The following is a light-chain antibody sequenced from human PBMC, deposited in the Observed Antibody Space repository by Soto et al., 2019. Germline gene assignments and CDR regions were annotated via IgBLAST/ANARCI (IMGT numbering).Light chain of an antibody. CDR1: SSDVADYNY. Sequence: SVLTQPASVSGSPGQSITISCTGTSSDVADYNYVSWYQQHPGKAPKLMIYDVSNRPSGVSNRFSGSKSGNTASLTISGLQAEDEADYYCSSYTGSSTVVFGGGTKLTVL. V-gene: IGLV2-14*01. J-gene: IGLJ2*01. CDR3: SSYTGSSTVV. CDR2: DVS.